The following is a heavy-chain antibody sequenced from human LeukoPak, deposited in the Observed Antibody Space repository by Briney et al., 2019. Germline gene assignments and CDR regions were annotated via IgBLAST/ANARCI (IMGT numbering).Heavy chain of an antibody. CDR3: AKAWGYYDSSGYFQV. Sequence: PGGSLRLACAASGFTFSDAWMSWVRQAPGKGLEWVSYMSSRSSTIYYADSVKGRFTISRDNSKNTRYLQMNSLRAEDTAVYYCAKAWGYYDSSGYFQVWGQGTLVTVSS. D-gene: IGHD3-22*01. CDR2: MSSRSSTI. J-gene: IGHJ4*02. V-gene: IGHV3-48*01. CDR1: GFTFSDAW.